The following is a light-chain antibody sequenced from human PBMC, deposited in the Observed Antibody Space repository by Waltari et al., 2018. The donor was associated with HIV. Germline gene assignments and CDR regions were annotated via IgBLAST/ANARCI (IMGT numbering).Light chain of an antibody. J-gene: IGLJ2*01. Sequence: QSALTQPPSVSGSPGQSVTISCTGTSSDVGYYNRVSWYHPPPGTAPKLVIYEVSTRPAGVPERFSGSKSGNTASLTISGLQAEDEGDYYCSSYTASSTFVVFGGGTKLTVL. CDR3: SSYTASSTFVV. CDR1: SSDVGYYNR. CDR2: EVS. V-gene: IGLV2-18*02.